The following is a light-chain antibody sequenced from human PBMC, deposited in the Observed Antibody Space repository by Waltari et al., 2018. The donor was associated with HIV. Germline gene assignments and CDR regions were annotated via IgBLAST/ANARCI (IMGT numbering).Light chain of an antibody. Sequence: DILLTQSPPFLSASVGDRVTISCRASQGIRNYLAWFQQKPGRAPKLLIFGATTLHTGVPSRFSGSGPGTQFTLTINGLQPEDFATYYCQQHNTYPLTFGPGTRVDVK. CDR1: QGIRNY. CDR2: GAT. J-gene: IGKJ3*01. V-gene: IGKV1-9*01. CDR3: QQHNTYPLT.